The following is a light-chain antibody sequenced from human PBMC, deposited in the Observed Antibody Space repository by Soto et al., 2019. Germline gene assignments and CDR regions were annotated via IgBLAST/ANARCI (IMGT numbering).Light chain of an antibody. CDR3: SSYTSSSAVV. CDR2: DVS. CDR1: SSDVGGYNY. V-gene: IGLV2-14*01. Sequence: QSALTQPASVSGSPGQSITISCTGTSSDVGGYNYVSWYQQYPGKAPKLMIYDVSNRPSGVSNRFSGSKSGNTASLTISGLQAEDEADYYCSSYTSSSAVVFGGVTKVPVL. J-gene: IGLJ3*02.